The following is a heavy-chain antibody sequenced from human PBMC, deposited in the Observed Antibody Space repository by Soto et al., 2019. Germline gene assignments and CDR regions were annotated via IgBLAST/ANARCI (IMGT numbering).Heavy chain of an antibody. CDR3: ARERRDIRGYYYYGMDV. Sequence: PGGSLRLSCAASGFTFSSYAMSWVRQAPGKGLEWVSVISGSGGSTYYADSVKGRFTISRDNSKNTLYLQMNSLTAENTAVYYWARERRDIRGYYYYGMDVWGQGTTVTVSS. CDR1: GFTFSSYA. V-gene: IGHV3-23*01. D-gene: IGHD3-9*01. J-gene: IGHJ6*02. CDR2: ISGSGGST.